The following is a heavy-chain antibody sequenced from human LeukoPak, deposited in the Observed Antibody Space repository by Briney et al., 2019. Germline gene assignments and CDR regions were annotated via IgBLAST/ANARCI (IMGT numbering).Heavy chain of an antibody. CDR3: ARVREGYCSGGSCYGRHVDY. CDR1: GYTFTGYY. D-gene: IGHD2-15*01. CDR2: INPNSGGT. J-gene: IGHJ4*02. V-gene: IGHV1-2*02. Sequence: ASVKVSCKASGYTFTGYYMHWVRQAPGQGLEWMGWINPNSGGTNYAQKLQGRVTMTTDTSTSTAYMELRSLRSDDTAVYYCARVREGYCSGGSCYGRHVDYWGQGTLVTVSS.